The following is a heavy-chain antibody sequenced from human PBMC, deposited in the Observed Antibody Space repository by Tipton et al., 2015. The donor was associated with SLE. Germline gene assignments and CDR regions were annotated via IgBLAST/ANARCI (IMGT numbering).Heavy chain of an antibody. V-gene: IGHV3-21*01. D-gene: IGHD2/OR15-2a*01. CDR3: ARGGAGDSYYFFDL. Sequence: SLRLSCAASGFTFSSYGMHWVRLAPGKGLEWVSSIDSSSTYISYAASVAGRFTISRDNPKNSLFLHMNSLRAEDAAVYYCARGGAGDSYYFFDLWGRGTLVTVYS. J-gene: IGHJ2*01. CDR2: IDSSSTYI. CDR1: GFTFSSYG.